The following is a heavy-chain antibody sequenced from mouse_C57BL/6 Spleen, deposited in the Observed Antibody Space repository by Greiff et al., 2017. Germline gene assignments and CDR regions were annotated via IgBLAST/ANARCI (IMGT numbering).Heavy chain of an antibody. D-gene: IGHD4-1*01. J-gene: IGHJ2*01. Sequence: VKLQQPGAELVKPGASVKLSCKASGYTFTSYWMHWVKQRPGQGLEWIGMIHPNSGSTNYNEKFKSKATLTVDKSSSTAYMQLSSLTSEDSAVYYCASKLGLYFDYWGQGTTLTVSS. CDR3: ASKLGLYFDY. V-gene: IGHV1-64*01. CDR2: IHPNSGST. CDR1: GYTFTSYW.